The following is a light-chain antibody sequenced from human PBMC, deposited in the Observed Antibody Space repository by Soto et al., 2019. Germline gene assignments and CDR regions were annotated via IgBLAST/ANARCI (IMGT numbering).Light chain of an antibody. CDR2: DAS. J-gene: IGKJ1*01. CDR3: HQYADSPQT. V-gene: IGKV3-11*01. CDR1: QSFRGL. Sequence: EIVLTQSPATLSLSPGERATLSCRASQSFRGLLAWYQQKPDQAPRLLIYDASDRATGIPDRFSGSGSGTDFTLTITTLEPEDFAVYYCHQYADSPQTFGQGTKVDIK.